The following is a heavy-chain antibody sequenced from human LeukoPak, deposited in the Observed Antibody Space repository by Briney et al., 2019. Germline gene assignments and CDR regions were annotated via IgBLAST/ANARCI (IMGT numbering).Heavy chain of an antibody. Sequence: GGSLRLSCAASGFTFSSYDMSWVRQAPGKGLDWVSAISGSGGSTYYADSVKGWFTISRDNSKNTVYLRMNSLRAEDTAVYYCAKDRQSGTYFDYWGQGALVTVSS. CDR3: AKDRQSGTYFDY. D-gene: IGHD1-26*01. CDR1: GFTFSSYD. V-gene: IGHV3-23*01. J-gene: IGHJ4*02. CDR2: ISGSGGST.